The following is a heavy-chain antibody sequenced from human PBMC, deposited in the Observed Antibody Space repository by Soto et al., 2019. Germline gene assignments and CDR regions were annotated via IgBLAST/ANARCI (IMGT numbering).Heavy chain of an antibody. V-gene: IGHV3-30-3*01. CDR3: ARDTTYDFWSGHLD. Sequence: GGSLRLSCAASGFTFSSYAMHWVRQAPGKGLEWVAVISYDGSNKYYADSVKGRFTISRDNSKNTLYLQMNSLRAEDTAVYYCARDTTYDFWSGHLDWGQETLVTVAS. CDR1: GFTFSSYA. D-gene: IGHD3-3*01. J-gene: IGHJ4*02. CDR2: ISYDGSNK.